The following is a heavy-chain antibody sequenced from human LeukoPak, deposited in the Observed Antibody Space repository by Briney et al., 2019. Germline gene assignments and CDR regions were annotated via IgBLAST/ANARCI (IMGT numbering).Heavy chain of an antibody. CDR1: GFTFSDYY. D-gene: IGHD3-22*01. Sequence: SGGSLRLSCAASGFTFSDYYMSWIRQAPGKGLEWLSYINPTSGYTPYADSVRGRFTISRDNAKNSLYLQMNSLRAEDTAVYYCARGPPQMIVPIYWGQGTLVTVSS. CDR3: ARGPPQMIVPIY. CDR2: INPTSGYT. J-gene: IGHJ4*02. V-gene: IGHV3-11*05.